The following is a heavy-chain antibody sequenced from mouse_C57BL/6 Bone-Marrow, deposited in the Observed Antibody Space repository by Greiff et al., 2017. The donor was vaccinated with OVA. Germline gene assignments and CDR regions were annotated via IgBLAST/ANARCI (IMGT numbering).Heavy chain of an antibody. CDR2: IYPGNSDT. CDR3: TKERLVYFDY. V-gene: IGHV1-5*01. Sequence: SGTVLARPGASVKMSCKTSGYTFTSYWMHWVKQRPGQGLEWIGAIYPGNSDTSYNQKFKGKAKPTAVTSASTAYMELSSLTNEDSAVYYCTKERLVYFDYWGQGTTLTVSS. J-gene: IGHJ2*01. CDR1: GYTFTSYW.